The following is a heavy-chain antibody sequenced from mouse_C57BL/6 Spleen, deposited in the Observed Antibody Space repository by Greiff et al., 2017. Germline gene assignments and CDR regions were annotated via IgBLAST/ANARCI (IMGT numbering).Heavy chain of an antibody. D-gene: IGHD1-1*01. V-gene: IGHV1-69*01. Sequence: VQLQQPGAELVLPGASVKLSCKASGYTFTSYWMHWVKQRPGQGLERIGEIDPSDSYTNYNQKFKGKSTLTVDKASSTAYMQLSSLTSEDSAVYYCARELRYFDYWGQGTTLTVSS. CDR3: ARELRYFDY. CDR2: IDPSDSYT. J-gene: IGHJ2*01. CDR1: GYTFTSYW.